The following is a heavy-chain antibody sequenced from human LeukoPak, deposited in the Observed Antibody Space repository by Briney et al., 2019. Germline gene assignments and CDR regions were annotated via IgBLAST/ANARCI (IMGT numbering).Heavy chain of an antibody. D-gene: IGHD1-14*01. J-gene: IGHJ4*02. V-gene: IGHV3-21*01. CDR1: GFTFSSYS. CDR2: ISSSSSSYI. Sequence: GGSLRISCAASGFTFSSYSMDWVSQAPGKGLVWVSSISSSSSSYIYCADSVKGRFTISRDNAKNSLYLQMNSLRAADTAVYYCARGTLNIPGEHGAFDYWGQGTLVTVSS. CDR3: ARGTLNIPGEHGAFDY.